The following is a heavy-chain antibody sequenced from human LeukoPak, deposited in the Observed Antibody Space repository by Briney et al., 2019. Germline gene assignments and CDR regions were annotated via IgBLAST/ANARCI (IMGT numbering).Heavy chain of an antibody. V-gene: IGHV4-38-2*02. CDR1: GYSISSGYY. D-gene: IGHD5-12*01. J-gene: IGHJ4*02. CDR3: ARENMVATMVDY. Sequence: PSETLSVTCAVSGYSISSGYYWGWIRQPPGKGLEWIGSIYHSGSTYYNPSLKSRVTISVDTSKNHFSLKLTSVTAADTAVYYCARENMVATMVDYWGQGTLVTVSS. CDR2: IYHSGST.